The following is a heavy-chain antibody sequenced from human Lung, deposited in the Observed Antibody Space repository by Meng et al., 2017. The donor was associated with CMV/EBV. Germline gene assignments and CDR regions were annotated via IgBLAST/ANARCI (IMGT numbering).Heavy chain of an antibody. D-gene: IGHD3-16*01. V-gene: IGHV3-23*01. CDR1: GFTFSSYA. J-gene: IGHJ5*02. CDR3: AKASRGGWGGWLDP. CDR2: ISASGDST. Sequence: GGSLRLXCAASGFTFSSYAMTWVRQAPGKGVEWVSQISASGDSTYYADSVKGRFTISRDNSKNTLYLQMNSLRAADTAIYYCAKASRGGWGGWLDPWGQGXLVTVSS.